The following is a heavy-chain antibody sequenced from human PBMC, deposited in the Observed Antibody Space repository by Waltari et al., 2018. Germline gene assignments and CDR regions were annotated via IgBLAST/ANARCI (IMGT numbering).Heavy chain of an antibody. CDR2: IQYDGRNK. CDR1: GFTLSNYG. D-gene: IGHD1-26*01. V-gene: IGHV3-30*02. J-gene: IGHJ4*02. Sequence: QVQLVESGGGVVQPGGSLRLSCAASGFTLSNYGMHWVRQAPGKGLQWVAFIQYDGRNKYYAESVKGRFTISRDNSKNTLYLQMDSLRAEDTALYYSAKWYGGDYYFDYWGQGTLVTVSS. CDR3: AKWYGGDYYFDY.